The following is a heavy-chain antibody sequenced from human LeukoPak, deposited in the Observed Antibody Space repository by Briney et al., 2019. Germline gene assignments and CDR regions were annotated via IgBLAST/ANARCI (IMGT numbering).Heavy chain of an antibody. Sequence: PSETLSLTCTVSGGSISSGDYYWSWIRQPPGKGLEWIGYIYYSGSTYYNPSLKSQVTISVDTSKNQFSLKLSSVTAADTAVYYCARSMVRGVLNWFDPWGQGTLVTVSS. V-gene: IGHV4-30-4*01. CDR2: IYYSGST. CDR3: ARSMVRGVLNWFDP. D-gene: IGHD3-10*01. CDR1: GGSISSGDYY. J-gene: IGHJ5*02.